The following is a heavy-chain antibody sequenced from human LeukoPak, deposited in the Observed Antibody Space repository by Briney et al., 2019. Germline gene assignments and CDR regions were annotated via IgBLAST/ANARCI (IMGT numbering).Heavy chain of an antibody. CDR2: MNPNSGNT. J-gene: IGHJ5*02. Sequence: ASVKVSRKASGYTFTSYDINWVRQATGQGLEWMGWMNPNSGNTGYAQKFQGRVTMTRNTSISTAYMELSSLRSEDTAVYYCARADGGPYYDFWSGNYIWFDPWGQGTLVTVSS. CDR3: ARADGGPYYDFWSGNYIWFDP. CDR1: GYTFTSYD. D-gene: IGHD3-3*01. V-gene: IGHV1-8*01.